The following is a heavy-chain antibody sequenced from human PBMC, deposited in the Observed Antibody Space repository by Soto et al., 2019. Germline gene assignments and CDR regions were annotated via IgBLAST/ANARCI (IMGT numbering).Heavy chain of an antibody. CDR3: ARAFGYAAVETNFDY. CDR2: INAGNGNT. Sequence: QVQLVQSGAEVKKPGASVKVSCKASGYTFTSYAMHWVRQAPGQRLEWMGWINAGNGNTKYSQKFQGRVTITRDTSASTAYMELSSLRSEETAVYYCARAFGYAAVETNFDYWGQGTLVTLSS. V-gene: IGHV1-3*01. D-gene: IGHD6-19*01. J-gene: IGHJ4*02. CDR1: GYTFTSYA.